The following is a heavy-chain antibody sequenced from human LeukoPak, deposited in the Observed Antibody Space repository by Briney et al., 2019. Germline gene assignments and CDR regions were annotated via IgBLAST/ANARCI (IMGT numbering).Heavy chain of an antibody. V-gene: IGHV5-51*01. J-gene: IGHJ4*02. CDR1: GYSFTSYW. D-gene: IGHD6-13*01. Sequence: GESLKISCKGSGYSFTSYWIAWVRQMPGKGLEWMGIIYPGDSDTRYSPSFQGQVTISADKSISTAYLQWSSLKASDTAMYYCARWYSSTWRYFDYWGQGTLVTVSS. CDR2: IYPGDSDT. CDR3: ARWYSSTWRYFDY.